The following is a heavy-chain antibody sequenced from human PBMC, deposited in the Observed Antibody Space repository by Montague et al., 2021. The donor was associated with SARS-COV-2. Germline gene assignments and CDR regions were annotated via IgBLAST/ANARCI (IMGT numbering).Heavy chain of an antibody. CDR3: ARATAGPAAIFMGFSRTIDAFDI. V-gene: IGHV4-31*03. D-gene: IGHD2-2*01. J-gene: IGHJ3*02. CDR1: GGSISSGGYY. CDR2: IYYSGST. Sequence: TLSLTCTVSGGSISSGGYYWSWIRQHPGKGLEWLGYIYYSGSTYYNPSLKSRVTISVDTSKNQFSLKLSSVTAADTAVYYCARATAGPAAIFMGFSRTIDAFDIWGQGTMVTVSS.